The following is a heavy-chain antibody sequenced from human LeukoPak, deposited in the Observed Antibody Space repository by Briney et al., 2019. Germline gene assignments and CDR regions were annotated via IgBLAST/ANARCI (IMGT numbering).Heavy chain of an antibody. CDR3: ARPTNGT. Sequence: GGSLRLSCAASGFTFSSYAMHWVRQAPGKGLEYVSAISSNGGSTYYANSVKGRFTISRDNSNNTLYLQMGSLRAEDMAVYYCARPTNGTWGQGTLVTVSX. CDR1: GFTFSSYA. D-gene: IGHD2-8*01. CDR2: ISSNGGST. J-gene: IGHJ5*02. V-gene: IGHV3-64*01.